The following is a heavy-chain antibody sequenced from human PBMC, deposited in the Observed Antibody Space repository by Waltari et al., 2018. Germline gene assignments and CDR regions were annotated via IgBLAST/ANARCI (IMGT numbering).Heavy chain of an antibody. J-gene: IGHJ4*02. V-gene: IGHV3-11*04. D-gene: IGHD3-10*01. CDR2: ISTSGTTI. CDR1: GFTFSDYY. CDR3: AKAAGYYGSGSYPVDY. Sequence: QVQLVESGGGLVKPGGSLRLSCAASGFTFSDYYMNWIRQAPGKGLEWVSYISTSGTTIYYADAVKGRFTISRDNSKNTLYLQMNSLRAEDTAMYYCAKAAGYYGSGSYPVDYWGQGTLVIVSS.